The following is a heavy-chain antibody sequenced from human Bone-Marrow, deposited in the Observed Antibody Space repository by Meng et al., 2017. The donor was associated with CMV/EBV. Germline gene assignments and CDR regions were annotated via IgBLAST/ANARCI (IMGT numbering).Heavy chain of an antibody. CDR2: ISYDGSNK. Sequence: GGSLRLSCAASGFTFSSYAMHWVRQAPGKGLEWVAVISYDGSNKYYADSVKGRFTISRDNAKKSVYLQMNSLRAEDTAVYYCVRYANSQHGMDVWGQGTTVTCYS. CDR3: VRYANSQHGMDV. D-gene: IGHD2-21*01. V-gene: IGHV3-30-3*01. CDR1: GFTFSSYA. J-gene: IGHJ6*01.